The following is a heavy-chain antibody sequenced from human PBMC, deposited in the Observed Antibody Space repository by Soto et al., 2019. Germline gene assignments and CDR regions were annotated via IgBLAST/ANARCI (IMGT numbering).Heavy chain of an antibody. J-gene: IGHJ3*02. CDR3: AADRTLFYSSGWYKGHYDI. Sequence: QMQLVQSGPEVKKPGTSVKVSCKASGFTFTSSAMQWVRQARGQRLEWIGWIVVGSGNTNYAQKFQERVTITRDMSTSTAYMELSSLRSEDTAVYYCAADRTLFYSSGWYKGHYDIWGQGTMVTVSS. V-gene: IGHV1-58*02. D-gene: IGHD6-19*01. CDR1: GFTFTSSA. CDR2: IVVGSGNT.